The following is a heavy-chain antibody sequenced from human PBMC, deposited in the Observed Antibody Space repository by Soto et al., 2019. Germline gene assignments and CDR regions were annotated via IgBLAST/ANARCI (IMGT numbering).Heavy chain of an antibody. CDR2: ISSSGSTI. CDR3: AREGLFNWFDP. Sequence: EVQLVESGGGLVQPGGSLRLSCAASGFTFSSYDMNWVRQAPGKGLEWVSYISSSGSTIYYADSVKGRFTISRDNAKNSLYLQMNSLRAEDTAVYYCAREGLFNWFDPWGQGTLVTVSS. J-gene: IGHJ5*02. D-gene: IGHD3-22*01. CDR1: GFTFSSYD. V-gene: IGHV3-48*03.